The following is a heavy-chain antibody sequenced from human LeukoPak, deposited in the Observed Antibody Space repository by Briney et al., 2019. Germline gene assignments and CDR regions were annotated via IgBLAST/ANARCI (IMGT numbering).Heavy chain of an antibody. J-gene: IGHJ4*02. D-gene: IGHD1-26*01. Sequence: GASVEVSCKACGYTFTSYAMQWVRQAPGQRLEWMGWINAGNGNTKYSQKFQGRVTITRDTSASTAYMELSSLRSEDTAVYYCARGPIVGATCRWGQGTLVTVSS. V-gene: IGHV1-3*01. CDR3: ARGPIVGATCR. CDR1: GYTFTSYA. CDR2: INAGNGNT.